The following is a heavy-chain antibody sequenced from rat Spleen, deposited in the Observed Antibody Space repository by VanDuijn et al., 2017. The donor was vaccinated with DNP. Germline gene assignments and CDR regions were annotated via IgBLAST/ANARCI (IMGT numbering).Heavy chain of an antibody. V-gene: IGHV5-17*01. J-gene: IGHJ3*01. CDR2: IIYDGSPT. Sequence: EVQLVESGGGLVQPGNSLKLSCAASGFTFSDYAMAWVRQSPKKGLEWVATIIYDGSPTYYRDSVKGRFTISRDNAKSTLYLQMNSLRSEDMATYYCARPIYNNHGGFAYWGQGTLVTVSS. CDR1: GFTFSDYA. CDR3: ARPIYNNHGGFAY. D-gene: IGHD1-10*01.